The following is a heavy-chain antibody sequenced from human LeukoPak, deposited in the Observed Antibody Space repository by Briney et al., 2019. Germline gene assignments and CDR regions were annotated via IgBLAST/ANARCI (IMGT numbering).Heavy chain of an antibody. J-gene: IGHJ4*02. D-gene: IGHD4-4*01. V-gene: IGHV3-11*01. Sequence: GGSLRLSCAASGFTFNTYAMSWIRQAPGKGLEWVSYISSSGSTIYYADSVKGRFTISRDNAKNSLYLQMNSLRAEDTAVYYCARAKHYSNTYWGQGTLVTVSS. CDR3: ARAKHYSNTY. CDR2: ISSSGSTI. CDR1: GFTFNTYA.